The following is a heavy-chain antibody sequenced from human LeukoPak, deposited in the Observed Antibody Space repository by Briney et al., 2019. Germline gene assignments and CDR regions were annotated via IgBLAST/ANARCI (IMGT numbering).Heavy chain of an antibody. CDR2: IYHSGST. CDR3: ARDSYYGNWFDP. CDR1: GYSISSGYY. D-gene: IGHD3-10*01. V-gene: IGHV4-38-2*02. Sequence: PSETLSLTCTVSGYSISSGYYWGWIRQPPGKGLEYIGSIYHSGSTYYNPSLKSRVTISVDTSKNQFSLKLSSVTAADTAVYYCARDSYYGNWFDPWGQGTLVTVSS. J-gene: IGHJ5*02.